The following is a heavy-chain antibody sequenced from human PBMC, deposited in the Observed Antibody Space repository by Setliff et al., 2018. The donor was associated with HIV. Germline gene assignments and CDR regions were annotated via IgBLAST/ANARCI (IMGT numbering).Heavy chain of an antibody. D-gene: IGHD3-16*01. J-gene: IGHJ6*03. CDR2: IHYDGSNK. CDR1: GFTFSSYG. Sequence: SGGSLRLSCAASGFTFSSYGMHWVRQAPGKGLEWVAFIHYDGSNKYYADSVKGRFTISRDNAKNSLYLQMNSLRAEDTAVYFCARGGAFGGNVRYYYSYMDVWGKGTTVTVSS. CDR3: ARGGAFGGNVRYYYSYMDV. V-gene: IGHV3-30*02.